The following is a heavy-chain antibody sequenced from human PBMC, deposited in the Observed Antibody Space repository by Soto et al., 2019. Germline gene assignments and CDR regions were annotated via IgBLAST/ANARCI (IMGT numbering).Heavy chain of an antibody. J-gene: IGHJ5*02. CDR1: GGSISSYF. CDR2: IYYSEST. V-gene: IGHV4-59*01. CDR3: ARDRGLGSGWICWFDP. Sequence: SETLSLTCTVSGGSISSYFWSWIRQPPGKGLEWIGYIYYSESTNYNPSLKSRVTISVDTSKNQFCLKLSSVTAARTAVYYCARDRGLGSGWICWFDPWGQGTLVTVSS. D-gene: IGHD6-19*01.